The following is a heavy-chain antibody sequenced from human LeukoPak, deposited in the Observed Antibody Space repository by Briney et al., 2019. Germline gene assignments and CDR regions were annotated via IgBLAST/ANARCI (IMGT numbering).Heavy chain of an antibody. D-gene: IGHD4-23*01. Sequence: PGRSLRLSCAASGFTFDDYAMHWVRHAPGKGLEWVSGISWNSGSIGYADSVKGRFTISRDNAKNSLYLQMNSLRAEDMALYYCAKGTHGYGGNSEYYFDYWGQGTLVTVSS. CDR3: AKGTHGYGGNSEYYFDY. CDR2: ISWNSGSI. CDR1: GFTFDDYA. J-gene: IGHJ4*02. V-gene: IGHV3-9*03.